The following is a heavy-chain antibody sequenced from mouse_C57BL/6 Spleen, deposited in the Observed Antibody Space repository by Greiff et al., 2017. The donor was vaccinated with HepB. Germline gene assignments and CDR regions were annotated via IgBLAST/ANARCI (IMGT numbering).Heavy chain of an antibody. J-gene: IGHJ1*03. D-gene: IGHD2-5*01. Sequence: QVQLQQPGAELAKPGASVKLSCKASGYTFTSYWMHWVKQRPGQGLEWIGYINPSSGYTKYNQKFKDKATLTADKSSSTAYMPLSSLTYEDSAVYYCANYSNTHWDFDDWGTGTTVTVSS. CDR1: GYTFTSYW. CDR3: ANYSNTHWDFDD. V-gene: IGHV1-7*01. CDR2: INPSSGYT.